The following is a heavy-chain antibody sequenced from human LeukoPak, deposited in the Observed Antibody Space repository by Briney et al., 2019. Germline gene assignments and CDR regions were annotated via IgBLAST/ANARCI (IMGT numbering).Heavy chain of an antibody. D-gene: IGHD6-13*01. CDR2: IYPGDSDT. Sequence: GESLKISCKGSGYSFTSYWIGWVRQMPGKGLEWMGIIYPGDSDTRYSPSFQGQVTISADESISTAYLRWSSLKASDTAMYYCARLGPGYSSSWYAFDPWGQGTLVTVSS. V-gene: IGHV5-51*01. CDR3: ARLGPGYSSSWYAFDP. J-gene: IGHJ5*02. CDR1: GYSFTSYW.